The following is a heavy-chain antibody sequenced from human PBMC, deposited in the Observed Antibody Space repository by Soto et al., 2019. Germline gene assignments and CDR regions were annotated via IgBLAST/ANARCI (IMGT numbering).Heavy chain of an antibody. CDR3: ARGDSPYYYDSSGYYNDY. Sequence: VQLAQSGAEVRKPGSSVKVSCKASGGTFSGYAITWVRQAPGQGLEWMGGSIPIFGTPTYAQKFQGRVTITADESTATTYIELSSLKSEDTAVYYCARGDSPYYYDSSGYYNDYWGQGPLVTVSS. V-gene: IGHV1-69*01. CDR1: GGTFSGYA. CDR2: SIPIFGTP. D-gene: IGHD3-22*01. J-gene: IGHJ4*02.